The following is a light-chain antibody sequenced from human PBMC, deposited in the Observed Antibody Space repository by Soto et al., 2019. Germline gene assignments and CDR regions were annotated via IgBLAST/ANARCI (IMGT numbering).Light chain of an antibody. CDR3: QQYGNSGVT. V-gene: IGKV3-20*01. CDR1: QSVNSNY. J-gene: IGKJ3*01. CDR2: GVS. Sequence: EIVLTQSPGTLSLSPGERATLSCRASQSVNSNYLAWHQQKPGQAPRLLIYGVSSRATGIPDRFSGSGSGTDFALTISRLEPEDFAVYYCQQYGNSGVTVGPGTKVDIK.